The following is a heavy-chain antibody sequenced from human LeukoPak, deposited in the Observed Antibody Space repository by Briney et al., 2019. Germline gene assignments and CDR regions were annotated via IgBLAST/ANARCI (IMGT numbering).Heavy chain of an antibody. V-gene: IGHV1-69*13. CDR3: ASGPFLTFDHTPEGYYHYYMDV. J-gene: IGHJ6*03. CDR1: GGTFNTYA. D-gene: IGHD1-14*01. Sequence: ASVKVSCRASGGTFNTYAITWVRQAPGQGLEWLGGIVPMFDTTNYGQKFQGRLTITADPSTSTAYMELSSLRSEDTAVYYCASGPFLTFDHTPEGYYHYYMDVWGPGTTVTTSS. CDR2: IVPMFDTT.